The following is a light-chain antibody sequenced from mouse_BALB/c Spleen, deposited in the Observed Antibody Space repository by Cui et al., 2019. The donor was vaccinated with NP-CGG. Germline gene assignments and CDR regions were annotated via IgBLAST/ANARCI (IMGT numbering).Light chain of an antibody. J-gene: IGLJ1*01. Sequence: QAVVTQESAITTSPGETVTLTCRSSIGAVTTSNYANWVQEKPDHLFTGLIGGTNNRPPGVPARFSGSLIGDKAALIITGAQTEDEAIYFCALWYSNHWVFGGGTKLTVL. V-gene: IGLV1*01. CDR3: ALWYSNHWV. CDR2: GTN. CDR1: IGAVTTSNY.